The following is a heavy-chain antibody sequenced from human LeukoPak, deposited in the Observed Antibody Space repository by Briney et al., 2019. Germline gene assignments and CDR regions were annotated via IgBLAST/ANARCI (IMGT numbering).Heavy chain of an antibody. CDR1: GLSFSLYA. CDR3: ARDTYRPQLIDS. J-gene: IGHJ4*02. CDR2: IDSGSDDI. V-gene: IGHV3-21*05. D-gene: IGHD5-18*01. Sequence: GGSLRLSCAASGLSFSLYAMNWVRQAPGKGPEWISYIDSGSDDILHADSVRGRFAISRDNAKNTLYLEMNSLRAEDTAVYYCARDTYRPQLIDSWGQGTLVTVSS.